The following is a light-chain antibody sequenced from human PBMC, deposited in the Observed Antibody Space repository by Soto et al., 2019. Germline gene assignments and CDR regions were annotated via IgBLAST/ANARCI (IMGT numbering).Light chain of an antibody. CDR2: DVS. CDR1: QNVSSY. V-gene: IGKV3-11*01. J-gene: IGKJ1*01. Sequence: ETVLTQSPATLSLSPGERATLSCMATQNVSSYLAWYQQQPGQVPRLLLYDVSNRATGIPARFSGSGSGTEFTLTISSLEPEDFAFYYCQQRRNWPTTFGQGTKVEIK. CDR3: QQRRNWPTT.